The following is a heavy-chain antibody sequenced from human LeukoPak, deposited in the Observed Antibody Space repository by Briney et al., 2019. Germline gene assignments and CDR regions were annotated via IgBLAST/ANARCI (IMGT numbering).Heavy chain of an antibody. Sequence: GGSLRLSCAASGFTFSSYSMNWVRQAPGKGLEWVSSISSSSSYIYYADSVKGRFTISRDNAKNSLYLQMNSLRAEDTAVYYCARARTSWPYNWFDPWGQGTLVTVSS. CDR2: ISSSSSYI. D-gene: IGHD2-2*01. V-gene: IGHV3-21*01. CDR3: ARARTSWPYNWFDP. J-gene: IGHJ5*02. CDR1: GFTFSSYS.